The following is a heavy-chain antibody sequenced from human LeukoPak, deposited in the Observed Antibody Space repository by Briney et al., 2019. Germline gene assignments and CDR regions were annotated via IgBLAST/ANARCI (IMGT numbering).Heavy chain of an antibody. V-gene: IGHV1-2*02. D-gene: IGHD2-15*01. CDR2: INPNSGGT. J-gene: IGHJ4*02. CDR3: ARSRWFSAFDY. Sequence: RASVKVSCKASGYTFTGYYMHWVRQAPGQGLEWMGWINPNSGGTNYAQKFQGRVTMPRDKSINTAYMELSRLRSDDTSVYYCARSRWFSAFDYWGQGTLVTVSS. CDR1: GYTFTGYY.